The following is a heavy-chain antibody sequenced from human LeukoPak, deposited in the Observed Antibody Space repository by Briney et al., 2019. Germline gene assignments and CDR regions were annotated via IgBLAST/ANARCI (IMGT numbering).Heavy chain of an antibody. D-gene: IGHD2-2*01. V-gene: IGHV3-11*01. CDR2: ISSSGSTI. CDR3: AKRYFCTSTSCYGFDY. J-gene: IGHJ4*02. Sequence: PGGSLRLSCAASGFTFSDYYMSWIRQAPGKGLEWVSYISSSGSTIYYADSVKGRFTISRDNSKNTLYLQMNSLRAEDTALYYCAKRYFCTSTSCYGFDYWGQGTLVTVSS. CDR1: GFTFSDYY.